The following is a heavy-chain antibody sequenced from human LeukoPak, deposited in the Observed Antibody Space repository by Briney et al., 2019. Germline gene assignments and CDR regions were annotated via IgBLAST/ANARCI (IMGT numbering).Heavy chain of an antibody. D-gene: IGHD3-22*01. Sequence: GGSLRLSCAASGFTFSSYGMHWVRQAPGKGLEWVAVISYDGSNKYYADSVKGRFTISRDNSKNTLYLQMNSLRAEDTAVYYCAKGGYYDSSGYPPGWQFDYWGQGTLVTVSS. CDR3: AKGGYYDSSGYPPGWQFDY. J-gene: IGHJ4*02. CDR2: ISYDGSNK. CDR1: GFTFSSYG. V-gene: IGHV3-30*18.